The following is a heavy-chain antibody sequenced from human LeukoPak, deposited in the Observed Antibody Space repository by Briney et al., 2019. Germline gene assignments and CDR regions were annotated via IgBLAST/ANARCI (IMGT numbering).Heavy chain of an antibody. CDR2: INHSGST. V-gene: IGHV4-34*01. CDR3: ARGPPKYYYDRAYYFDY. CDR1: GGSFSGYY. Sequence: SETLSLTCAVYGGSFSGYYWSLIRQPPGKGLEWIGEINHSGSTNYNPSLKSRVTISVDTSKNQFSLKLSSVTAADTAVYYCARGPPKYYYDRAYYFDYWGQGTLVTVSS. D-gene: IGHD3-22*01. J-gene: IGHJ4*02.